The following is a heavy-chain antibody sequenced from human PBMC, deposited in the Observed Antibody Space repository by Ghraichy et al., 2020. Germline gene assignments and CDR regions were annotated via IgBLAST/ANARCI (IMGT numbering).Heavy chain of an antibody. Sequence: ASVKVSCKVSGYTLTELSMHWVRQAPGKGLEWMGGFDPEDGETIYAQKFQGRVTMTEDTSTDTAYMELSSLRSEDTAVYYCATGPFRSGYYPYYYYYGMDVWGQGTTVTVSS. J-gene: IGHJ6*02. D-gene: IGHD3-3*01. CDR2: FDPEDGET. CDR1: GYTLTELS. CDR3: ATGPFRSGYYPYYYYYGMDV. V-gene: IGHV1-24*01.